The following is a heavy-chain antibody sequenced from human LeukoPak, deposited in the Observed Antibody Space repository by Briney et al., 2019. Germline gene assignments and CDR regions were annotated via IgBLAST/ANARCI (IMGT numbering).Heavy chain of an antibody. CDR3: AKDRSPIAVAAPFDY. CDR1: GFTFSSYG. J-gene: IGHJ4*02. V-gene: IGHV3-30*18. D-gene: IGHD6-19*01. Sequence: GRSLRLSCAASGFTFSSYGMHWVRQAPGKGLEWVAAISYDGSNKYYADSVKGRFTISRDNSKNTLYLQMNSLRAEDTAVYYCAKDRSPIAVAAPFDYWGQGTLVTVSS. CDR2: ISYDGSNK.